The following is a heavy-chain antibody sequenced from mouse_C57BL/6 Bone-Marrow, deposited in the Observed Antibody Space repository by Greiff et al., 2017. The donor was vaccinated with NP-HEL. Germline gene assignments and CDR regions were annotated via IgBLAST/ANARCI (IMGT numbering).Heavy chain of an antibody. CDR2: ISDGGSYT. J-gene: IGHJ3*01. D-gene: IGHD2-4*01. Sequence: EVKLVESGGGLVKPGGSLKLSCAASGFTFSSYAMSWVRQTPEKGLEWVATISDGGSYTYYPDNVKGRFTISRDNAKNNLYLQMSHLKSEDTAMYYCARKDDYDGFAYGGRGTLVTVSA. CDR1: GFTFSSYA. CDR3: ARKDDYDGFAY. V-gene: IGHV5-4*03.